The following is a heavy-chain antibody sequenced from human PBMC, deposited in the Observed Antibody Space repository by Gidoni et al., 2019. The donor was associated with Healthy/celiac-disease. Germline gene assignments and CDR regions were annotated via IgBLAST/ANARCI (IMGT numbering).Heavy chain of an antibody. J-gene: IGHJ5*02. CDR1: GFPFSRYG. CDR2: ISYDGSNK. CDR3: AKEAYYYDSSGYYNWFDP. V-gene: IGHV3-30*18. D-gene: IGHD3-22*01. Sequence: QVQLVESGGGVVQPGRSLRLSCAASGFPFSRYGMHWVRQAPGKGLEWVAVISYDGSNKYYADSVKGRFTISRDNSKNTLYLQMNSLRAEDTAVYYCAKEAYYYDSSGYYNWFDPWGQGTLVTVSS.